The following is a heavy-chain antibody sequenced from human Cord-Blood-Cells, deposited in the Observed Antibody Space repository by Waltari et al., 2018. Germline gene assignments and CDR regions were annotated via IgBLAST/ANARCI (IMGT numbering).Heavy chain of an antibody. Sequence: QLQLQESGPGLVKPSETLSLTCTVSGGSISSSSYYWGWIRQPPGKGLEWIGGIYYSGSTSYHPSLKSRVTISVDTSKNQFSLKLSSVTAADTAVYYCARPQGICSGGSCYSDAFDIWGQGTMVTVSS. CDR3: ARPQGICSGGSCYSDAFDI. CDR2: IYYSGST. CDR1: GGSISSSSYY. V-gene: IGHV4-39*01. D-gene: IGHD2-15*01. J-gene: IGHJ3*02.